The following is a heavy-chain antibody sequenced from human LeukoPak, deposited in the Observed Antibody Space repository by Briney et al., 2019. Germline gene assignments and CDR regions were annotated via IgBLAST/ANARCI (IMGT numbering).Heavy chain of an antibody. D-gene: IGHD2-15*01. CDR1: GFTFRTYG. J-gene: IGHJ5*02. Sequence: GGSLRLSCAASGFTFRTYGMNWVRQAPGKGLEWVSYISSSSSAKYYGDSVKGRFTISRDNAKDSLYLHMNSLRDEDTAIYYCARELVQCSGGSCYGSWFDTWGQGILVAVSS. V-gene: IGHV3-48*02. CDR3: ARELVQCSGGSCYGSWFDT. CDR2: ISSSSSAK.